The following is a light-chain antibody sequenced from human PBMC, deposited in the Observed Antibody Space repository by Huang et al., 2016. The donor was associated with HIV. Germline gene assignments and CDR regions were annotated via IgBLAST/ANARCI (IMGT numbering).Light chain of an antibody. J-gene: IGKJ2*01. V-gene: IGKV3-15*01. CDR1: QSVGTN. Sequence: EIVMIQSPLTLSVSPGDRVTLACRASQSVGTNLTWYQHKPGQAPRLLVHGAATRATGTAARFSGSGSGTEFTLTISSLQSEDFAIYYCQHYNDWPATFGRGTKLEI. CDR2: GAA. CDR3: QHYNDWPAT.